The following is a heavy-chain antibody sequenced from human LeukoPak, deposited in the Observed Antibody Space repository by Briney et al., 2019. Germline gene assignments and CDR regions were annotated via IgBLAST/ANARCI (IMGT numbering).Heavy chain of an antibody. CDR3: ARIPGGYYYGMDD. J-gene: IGHJ6*02. V-gene: IGHV3-48*02. D-gene: IGHD3-16*01. Sequence: GGSLRLSCAASGFTFSSYSMNWVRQAPGKGLERVSYISSRSSNIYYADSVKGRFTISRDNAKNSLYLQMNSLRDEDTAVYYCARIPGGYYYGMDDWGQGTTVTVSS. CDR1: GFTFSSYS. CDR2: ISSRSSNI.